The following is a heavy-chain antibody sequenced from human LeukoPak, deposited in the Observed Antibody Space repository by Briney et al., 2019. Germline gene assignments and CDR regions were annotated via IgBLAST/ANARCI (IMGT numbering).Heavy chain of an antibody. CDR2: INSDGSST. J-gene: IGHJ4*02. CDR3: ARVFSGWYFYFDN. Sequence: GGSLRLSCAASGFTFSSYWMHWVRQAPGKGLVWVSRINSDGSSTTYADSVKGRFTISRDNAKNTLYLQMNSLRAEDTGVYFCARVFSGWYFYFDNWGQGTLVTVSS. D-gene: IGHD6-19*01. CDR1: GFTFSSYW. V-gene: IGHV3-74*01.